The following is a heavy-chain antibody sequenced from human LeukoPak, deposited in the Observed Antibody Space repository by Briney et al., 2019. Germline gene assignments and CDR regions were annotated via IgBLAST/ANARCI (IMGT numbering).Heavy chain of an antibody. CDR3: ARSACSSTTCYHRRYNWFDP. CDR2: IIPIFGTA. Sequence: ASVKVSCKASGGTFINYAISWGRHAPGQGLEWRGGIIPIFGTANYGQKFKGRATITADEYTSIAYMELSSLRSDDTAVYYCARSACSSTTCYHRRYNWFDPWGQGTLVTVSS. V-gene: IGHV1-69*13. CDR1: GGTFINYA. J-gene: IGHJ5*02. D-gene: IGHD2-2*01.